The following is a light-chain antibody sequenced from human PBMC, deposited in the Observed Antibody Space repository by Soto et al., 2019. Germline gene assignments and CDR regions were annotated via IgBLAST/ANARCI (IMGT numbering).Light chain of an antibody. V-gene: IGLV2-14*01. Sequence: QSVLTQPASVSGSPGQSITISCTGTSADVGGYNYVSWYQHNPAKAPQLMIFEVNNRPSGVSNRFSGTKAGNTASPNIPGLRAEGRAYYYWRCYRSGNTLVVFGGGTKLTVL. CDR3: RCYRSGNTLVV. J-gene: IGLJ2*01. CDR2: EVN. CDR1: SADVGGYNY.